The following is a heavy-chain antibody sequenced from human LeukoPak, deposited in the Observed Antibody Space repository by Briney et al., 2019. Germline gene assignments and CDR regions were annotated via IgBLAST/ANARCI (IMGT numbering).Heavy chain of an antibody. CDR3: AKDSAPDYYDSSGYPFDY. CDR1: GFTFSAHW. J-gene: IGHJ4*02. V-gene: IGHV3-7*03. Sequence: GGSLRLSCAASGFTFSAHWMTWVRQAPGKGLEWVANIKQDGSEKYYVDSVKGRFTISRDNAKNSLYLQMNSLRAEDTAVYYCAKDSAPDYYDSSGYPFDYWGQGTLVTVSS. CDR2: IKQDGSEK. D-gene: IGHD3-22*01.